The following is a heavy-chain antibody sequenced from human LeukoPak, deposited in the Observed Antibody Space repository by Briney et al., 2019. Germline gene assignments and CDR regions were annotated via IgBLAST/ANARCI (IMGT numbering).Heavy chain of an antibody. D-gene: IGHD6-19*01. V-gene: IGHV3-23*01. CDR2: DSGRGGRT. Sequence: GVTLGLLYASWVYPHNSCSISGVPGPWRKGLEWVSADSGRGGRTYYADALKGRFTLSRDNPKNTLYLQMNSLRAEDTAVYYCAKVGPVAGTQFDYWGQGTLVTVSS. J-gene: IGHJ4*02. CDR3: AKVGPVAGTQFDY. CDR1: VYPHNSCS.